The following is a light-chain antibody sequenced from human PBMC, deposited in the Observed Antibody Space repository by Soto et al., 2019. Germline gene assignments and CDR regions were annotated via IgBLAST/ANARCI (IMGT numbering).Light chain of an antibody. CDR1: SSDVGAYDY. V-gene: IGLV2-14*01. CDR2: EVS. J-gene: IGLJ1*01. Sequence: QSALTQPASVSGSPGQWITISCTGTSSDVGAYDYVSWYQQHPDKAPKLIIYEVSHRPSGVSHRFSASKSFNTATLTISGLQAEDEADYYCASHTTSNTRVFGTGTKLTAL. CDR3: ASHTTSNTRV.